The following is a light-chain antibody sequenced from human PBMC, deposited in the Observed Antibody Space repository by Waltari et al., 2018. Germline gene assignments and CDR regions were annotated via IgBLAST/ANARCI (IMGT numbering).Light chain of an antibody. J-gene: IGKJ1*01. Sequence: DVVLTQSPLSLSVTLGQSASISCRSSQGIVYSDGNIFLNWFHQKAGQSPRRLIYHVSNRDSGVRDRFSGSGAGTDFTLKMRKVEAEDVGVYFCMQGSHWSPWTCGQGTKVEI. CDR2: HVS. CDR3: MQGSHWSPWT. CDR1: QGIVYSDGNIF. V-gene: IGKV2-30*01.